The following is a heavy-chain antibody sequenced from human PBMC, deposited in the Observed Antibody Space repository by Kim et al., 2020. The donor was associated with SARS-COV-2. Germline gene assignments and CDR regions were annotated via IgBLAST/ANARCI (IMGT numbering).Heavy chain of an antibody. J-gene: IGHJ4*02. Sequence: NTRYSQKFQGRFSITRDTSATTAYLELSGLISEDTAVYYCAREAVSGSFDYWGQGSLVTVSS. CDR3: AREAVSGSFDY. D-gene: IGHD6-19*01. CDR2: NT. V-gene: IGHV1-3*01.